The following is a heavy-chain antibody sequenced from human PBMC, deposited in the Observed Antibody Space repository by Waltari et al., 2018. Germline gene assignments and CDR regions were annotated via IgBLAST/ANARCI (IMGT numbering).Heavy chain of an antibody. CDR1: GGTFSSYA. D-gene: IGHD2-2*01. CDR3: ARETRTSHDGY. V-gene: IGHV1-69*01. Sequence: QVQLVQSGAEVKKHGSSVKVSCQDSGGTFSSYAISWVRKAPGQGLEGMGGSIPIFAKATYAQRSQGRVTITADESTSTAYMELSSLRSEDTAVYYCARETRTSHDGYWGQGTLVTVSS. J-gene: IGHJ4*02. CDR2: SIPIFAKA.